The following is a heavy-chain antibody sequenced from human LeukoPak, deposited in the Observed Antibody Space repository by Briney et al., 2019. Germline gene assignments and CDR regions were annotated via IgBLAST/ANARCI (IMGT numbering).Heavy chain of an antibody. CDR1: GGSISSYY. D-gene: IGHD6-13*01. CDR3: ARHFSAAGTGYFDY. Sequence: SETLSLTCTVSGGSISSYYWSWIRQPPGKGLEWIGYIYYSGSTNYNPSLKSRVTISVDTSKNQFSLKLSSVTAADTAVYYCARHFSAAGTGYFDYWGQRTLVTVSS. CDR2: IYYSGST. V-gene: IGHV4-59*08. J-gene: IGHJ4*02.